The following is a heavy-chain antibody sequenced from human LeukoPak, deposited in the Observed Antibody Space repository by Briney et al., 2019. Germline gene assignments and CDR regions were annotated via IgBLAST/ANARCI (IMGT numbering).Heavy chain of an antibody. Sequence: GGSLRLSCAASGFSFSDHYMSWIRQAPGKGLEWVSYISGSGSTIYYAASVRGRFTISRDNAKNSLYLQMNSLRAEDTAIYYCAREGITIFGVANSNWFDPWGQGTLVTISS. CDR3: AREGITIFGVANSNWFDP. D-gene: IGHD3-3*01. J-gene: IGHJ5*01. CDR2: ISGSGSTI. V-gene: IGHV3-11*01. CDR1: GFSFSDHY.